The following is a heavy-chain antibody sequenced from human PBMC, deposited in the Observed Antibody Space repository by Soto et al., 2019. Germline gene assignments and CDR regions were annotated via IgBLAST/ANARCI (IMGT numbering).Heavy chain of an antibody. J-gene: IGHJ5*02. CDR1: GYTFTSYY. CDR2: INPSGGST. Sequence: QVQLVQSGAEVKKPGASVKVSCKASGYTFTSYYMHWVRQAPGQGLEWMGIINPSGGSTSYAQKFQGRVTTXXAXAXTPGYMELRSRRSEDTAVYYCARPSIIAARRGWFDPWGQGTLVTVSS. D-gene: IGHD6-6*01. CDR3: ARPSIIAARRGWFDP. V-gene: IGHV1-46*01.